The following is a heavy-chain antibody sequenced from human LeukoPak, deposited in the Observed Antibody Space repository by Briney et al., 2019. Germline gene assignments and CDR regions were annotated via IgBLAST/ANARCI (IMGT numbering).Heavy chain of an antibody. J-gene: IGHJ4*02. V-gene: IGHV2-5*02. CDR2: IYWDDDK. CDR3: AHRPGRGIPAAH. D-gene: IGHD2-21*01. CDR1: GFSLSTHGVG. Sequence: SGPTLVKPPQTLTLTCTFSGFSLSTHGVGVGWVRQPPGKALEWLALIYWDDDKRYSPSLRNRLTITKDTSKNQVVLTMTNMDPVDTATYYCAHRPGRGIPAAHWGQGTLVTVSS.